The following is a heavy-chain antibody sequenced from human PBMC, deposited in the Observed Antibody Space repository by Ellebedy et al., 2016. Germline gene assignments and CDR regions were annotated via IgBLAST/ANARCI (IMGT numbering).Heavy chain of an antibody. Sequence: SETLSLXXTVSGGSISSYYWSWIRQPPGKGLEWIGYIYYSGSTNYNPSLKSRVTISVDTSKNQFSLKLSSVTAADTAVYYCARMLGDNWFDPWGQGTLVTVSS. D-gene: IGHD2-8*01. CDR3: ARMLGDNWFDP. CDR1: GGSISSYY. J-gene: IGHJ5*02. V-gene: IGHV4-59*01. CDR2: IYYSGST.